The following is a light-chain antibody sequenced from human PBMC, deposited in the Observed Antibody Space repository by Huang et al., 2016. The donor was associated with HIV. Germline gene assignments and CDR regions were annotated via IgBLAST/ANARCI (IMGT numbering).Light chain of an antibody. CDR2: DAS. CDR1: QSVSSY. CDR3: QQRSNWS. J-gene: IGKJ1*01. Sequence: EIVLTQSPASLSLSPGERATLSCRASQSVSSYVAWYKQTPGQAPRILIYDASNRATGIPARFSGSGSGTDFTLTISSLEPEDFAVYYCQQRSNWSFGQGTKVEIK. V-gene: IGKV3-11*01.